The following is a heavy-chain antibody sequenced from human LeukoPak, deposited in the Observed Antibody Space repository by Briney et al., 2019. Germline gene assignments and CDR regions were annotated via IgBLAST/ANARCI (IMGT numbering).Heavy chain of an antibody. D-gene: IGHD1-26*01. CDR2: IYHSGST. CDR1: GYSISSGYY. J-gene: IGHJ4*02. V-gene: IGHV4-38-2*02. CDR3: ARDLPRGATTSHY. Sequence: SETLSLTCTVSGYSISSGYYWGWIRQPPGKGLEWIGSIYHSGSTYYNPSLKSRVTISVDTSKNQFSLKLSSVTAADTAVYYCARDLPRGATTSHYWGQGTLVTVSS.